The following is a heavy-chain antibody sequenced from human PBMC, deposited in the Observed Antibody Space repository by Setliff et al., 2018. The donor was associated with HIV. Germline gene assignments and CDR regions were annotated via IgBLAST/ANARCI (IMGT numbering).Heavy chain of an antibody. CDR1: GDSITRGSYY. J-gene: IGHJ4*02. CDR3: ARLRDMEWELIGLDY. V-gene: IGHV4-61*10. CDR2: IYSSGST. Sequence: PSETLSLTCTVSGDSITRGSYYWSWIRQPAGKGLEWIGHIYSSGSTNYNPSLKSRVTISVDTSKNQFSLKLSSVTAADTAVYYCARLRDMEWELIGLDYWGRGTLVTVSS. D-gene: IGHD1-26*01.